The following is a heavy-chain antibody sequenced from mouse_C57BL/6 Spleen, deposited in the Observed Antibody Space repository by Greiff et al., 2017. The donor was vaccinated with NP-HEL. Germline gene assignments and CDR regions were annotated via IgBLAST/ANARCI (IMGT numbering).Heavy chain of an antibody. D-gene: IGHD1-1*01. CDR2: IYPGSGST. CDR1: GYTFTSYW. Sequence: QVQLQQPGAELVKPGASVKMSCKASGYTFTSYWITWVKQRPGQGLEWIGDIYPGSGSTNYNEKFKSKATLTVDTSSSTAYMQLSSLTSEDSAVYYCARYGIYYYGSSYAEWAMDYWGQGTSVTVSS. CDR3: ARYGIYYYGSSYAEWAMDY. J-gene: IGHJ4*01. V-gene: IGHV1-55*01.